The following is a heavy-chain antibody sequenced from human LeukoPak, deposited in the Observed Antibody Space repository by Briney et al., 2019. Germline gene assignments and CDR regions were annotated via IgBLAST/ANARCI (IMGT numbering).Heavy chain of an antibody. J-gene: IGHJ4*02. Sequence: GASVKVSCKASGYTFTGYYMHWVRQAPGQGLEWMGWINPNSGGTNYAQKFQGWVTMTRDTSISTAYMELSRLRSDDTAVYYCATSVRNWYSSGWARLDYWGQGTLVTVSS. CDR3: ATSVRNWYSSGWARLDY. CDR2: INPNSGGT. CDR1: GYTFTGYY. D-gene: IGHD6-19*01. V-gene: IGHV1-2*04.